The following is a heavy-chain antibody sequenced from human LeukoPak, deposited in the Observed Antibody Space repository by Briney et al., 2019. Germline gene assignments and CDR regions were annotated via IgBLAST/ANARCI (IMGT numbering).Heavy chain of an antibody. CDR3: AKGDWGFPVDY. V-gene: IGHV3-53*01. CDR2: IYGGGST. CDR1: GVTVSNNF. D-gene: IGHD7-27*01. Sequence: LPGGSLRLSCAASGVTVSNNFMSWVRQAPGKGLEWVSVIYGGGSTYYADSVKGRFTISRDNSKNTLYLQMNSLRAEDTAVYYCAKGDWGFPVDYWGQGTLVTVSS. J-gene: IGHJ4*02.